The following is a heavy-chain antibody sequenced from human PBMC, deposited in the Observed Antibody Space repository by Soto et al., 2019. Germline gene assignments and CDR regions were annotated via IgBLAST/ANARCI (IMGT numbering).Heavy chain of an antibody. Sequence: DVQLLESGGGLVQPGGSLRLSCAASGFTFRSYDMSWVRQAPGKGLEWVSGISGSGDSTNYADSVKGRFTISRDNSKNTLYLQMSSLRVDDTAVYYCAKSSRWNDPAHFDYWGQGTLVIVSS. CDR1: GFTFRSYD. CDR2: ISGSGDST. CDR3: AKSSRWNDPAHFDY. V-gene: IGHV3-23*01. D-gene: IGHD1-1*01. J-gene: IGHJ4*02.